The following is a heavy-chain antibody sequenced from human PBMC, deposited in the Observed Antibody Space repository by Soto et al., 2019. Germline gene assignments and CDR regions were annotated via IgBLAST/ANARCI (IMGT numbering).Heavy chain of an antibody. CDR2: INPGNGQT. J-gene: IGHJ4*02. CDR3: AREQQEVEVNYCNY. Sequence: QVQLVQSGAEVKKPGASVKISCKASGYTFTSHAMHWVRQAPGQRLEWMGWINPGNGQTEYSQNFQGSVTITRDTSASTAYMQLRTLTSEDTGVYFCAREQQEVEVNYCNYWGQGTLVTVSA. V-gene: IGHV1-3*01. D-gene: IGHD6-13*01. CDR1: GYTFTSHA.